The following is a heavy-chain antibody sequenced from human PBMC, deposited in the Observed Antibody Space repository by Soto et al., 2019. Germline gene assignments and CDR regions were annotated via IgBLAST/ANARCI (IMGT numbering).Heavy chain of an antibody. D-gene: IGHD3-3*01. CDR3: ARGHHEFRSYENPPHFDS. J-gene: IGHJ4*02. CDR1: GGSINSVGYS. V-gene: IGHV4-30-2*01. CDR2: IYPSGRT. Sequence: PSETLSLTCSVSGGSINSVGYSWSWIRQPPGKALEWIGFIYPSGRTYYGPSVKSRVTISLDNSKNHFSLNLSSVTAADTAVYYCARGHHEFRSYENPPHFDSWGQGTLVTVSS.